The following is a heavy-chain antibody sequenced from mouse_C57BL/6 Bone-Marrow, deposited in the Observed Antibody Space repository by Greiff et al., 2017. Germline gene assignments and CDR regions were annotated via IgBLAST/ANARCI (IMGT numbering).Heavy chain of an antibody. D-gene: IGHD1-1*02. J-gene: IGHJ3*01. Sequence: QVQLQQPGAELVMPGASVKLSCKASGYPFPRYWMHWVKQRPGQGLEWIGEIYPSDSYPNYNQKFKGKSTLTVDKSSSTAYMQLSSLTSAESAVYYCARVVAPVESWLDYRGQGTLVTVSA. CDR1: GYPFPRYW. CDR2: IYPSDSYP. V-gene: IGHV1-69*01. CDR3: ARVVAPVESWLDY.